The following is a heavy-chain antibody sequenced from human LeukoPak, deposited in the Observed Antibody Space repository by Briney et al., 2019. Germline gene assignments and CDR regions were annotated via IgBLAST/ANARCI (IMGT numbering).Heavy chain of an antibody. V-gene: IGHV4-4*07. CDR2: IYTSGST. Sequence: KPSETLSLTCTVSGGSISSYYWSWIRQPAGKGLEWIGRIYTSGSTNYNPSLKSRVTMSVDTSKNQFSLKLSSVTAADTAVYYCARDQSGYYCSSTSCYAPENAFDIWGQGTMVTVSS. D-gene: IGHD2-2*01. CDR3: ARDQSGYYCSSTSCYAPENAFDI. CDR1: GGSISSYY. J-gene: IGHJ3*02.